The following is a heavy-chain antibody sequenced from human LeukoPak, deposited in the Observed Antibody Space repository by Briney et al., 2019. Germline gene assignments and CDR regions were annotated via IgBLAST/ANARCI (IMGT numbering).Heavy chain of an antibody. CDR1: GFTFGDYA. J-gene: IGHJ4*02. CDR3: TRKAAGNYFDY. V-gene: IGHV3-49*04. D-gene: IGHD6-13*01. CDR2: IRSKAYGGTT. Sequence: SGGSLRLSCTASGFTFGDYAMSWVRQAPGKGLEWVGFIRSKAYGGTTEYAASVKGRFTISRDDSKSIAYLHMNSLKTEDTAVYYCTRKAAGNYFDYWGQGTLVTVSS.